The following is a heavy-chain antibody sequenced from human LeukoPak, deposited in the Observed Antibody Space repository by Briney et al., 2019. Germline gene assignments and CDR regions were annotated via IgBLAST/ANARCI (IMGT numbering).Heavy chain of an antibody. V-gene: IGHV1-2*02. CDR2: INPNSGGT. CDR3: ARYSGSYPNDAFDI. D-gene: IGHD1-26*01. Sequence: GASVKVSCKASGYTFTGYYMHWVRQAPGQGLEWMGWINPNSGGTNYAQKFQGRVTMTRDTSISTAYMELSRLRSDDTAVYYCARYSGSYPNDAFDIWGQGTMVTVSS. CDR1: GYTFTGYY. J-gene: IGHJ3*02.